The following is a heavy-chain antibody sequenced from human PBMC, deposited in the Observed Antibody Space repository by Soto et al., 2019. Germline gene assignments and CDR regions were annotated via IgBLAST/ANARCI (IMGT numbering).Heavy chain of an antibody. J-gene: IGHJ4*02. D-gene: IGHD3-22*01. CDR1: GFTFSLYS. Sequence: AGGSLRLSCAASGFTFSLYSMIWVRQAPGKGLEWVSSLTSSSTYIYYADSLKGRFTISRDNAKNSLYLQMDSLRAEDTATYYCVRARSTDSRPDYWGRGTLVTVSS. V-gene: IGHV3-21*01. CDR3: VRARSTDSRPDY. CDR2: LTSSSTYI.